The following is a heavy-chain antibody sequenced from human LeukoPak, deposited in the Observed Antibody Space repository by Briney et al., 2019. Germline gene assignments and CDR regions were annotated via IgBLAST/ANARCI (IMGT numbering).Heavy chain of an antibody. J-gene: IGHJ3*02. CDR1: GGTFSSYA. CDR2: IIPIFGTA. V-gene: IGHV1-69*05. Sequence: ASVKVSCKASGGTFSSYAISWVRQAPGQGLEWMGRIIPIFGTANYAQKFQGRVTITTDESTSTAYMELSSLRSEDTAVYYCVCPMRYKRNITMIDLDAFDIWGQGTMVTVSS. CDR3: VCPMRYKRNITMIDLDAFDI. D-gene: IGHD3-22*01.